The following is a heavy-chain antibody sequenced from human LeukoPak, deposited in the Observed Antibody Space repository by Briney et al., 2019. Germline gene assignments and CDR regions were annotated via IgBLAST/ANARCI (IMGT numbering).Heavy chain of an antibody. CDR1: GFTFSSYG. D-gene: IGHD6-13*01. Sequence: PGGSLRLSCAASGFTFSSYGMHWVRQAPGKGLEWVAVISYDGSNKYYADSVKGRFTISRDNSKNTLCLQMNSLRVEDTAVYYCAKAGDSSSWSTFDYWGQGTLVTVSS. CDR3: AKAGDSSSWSTFDY. CDR2: ISYDGSNK. V-gene: IGHV3-30*18. J-gene: IGHJ4*02.